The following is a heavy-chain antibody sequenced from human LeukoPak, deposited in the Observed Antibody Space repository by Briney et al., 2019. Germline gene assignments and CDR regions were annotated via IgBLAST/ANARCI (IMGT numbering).Heavy chain of an antibody. CDR1: RFTFSTYW. D-gene: IGHD5-24*01. CDR2: IKPDGSEK. CDR3: ARGQYTDGLSY. V-gene: IGHV3-7*03. Sequence: GGSLRLSCAAFRFTFSTYWMTWVRQAPGKGLEWVAIIKPDGSEKYYVDSVKGRFTISRDNAENSLFLQMNGLRPEDTAVFYCARGQYTDGLSYWGQGTLVTVSS. J-gene: IGHJ4*02.